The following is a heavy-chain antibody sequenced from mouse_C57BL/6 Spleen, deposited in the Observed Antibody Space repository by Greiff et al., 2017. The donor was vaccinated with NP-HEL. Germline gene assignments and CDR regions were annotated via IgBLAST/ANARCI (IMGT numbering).Heavy chain of an antibody. D-gene: IGHD3-1*01. CDR2: IDPSDSYT. CDR3: ARGNSFQTAWFAY. V-gene: IGHV1-50*01. CDR1: GYTFTSYW. J-gene: IGHJ3*01. Sequence: QVQLQQPGAELVKPGASVKLSCKASGYTFTSYWMQWVKQRPGQGLEWIGEIDPSDSYTNYNQKFKGKATLTVDTSSSTAYMQLSSLTSEDSAVYYCARGNSFQTAWFAYWGQGTLVTVSA.